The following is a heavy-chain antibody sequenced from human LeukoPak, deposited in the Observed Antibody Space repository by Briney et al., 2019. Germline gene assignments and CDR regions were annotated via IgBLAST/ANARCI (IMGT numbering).Heavy chain of an antibody. J-gene: IGHJ4*02. CDR2: IYTSGST. Sequence: SETLSLTCTVSGGSISSYYWSWIRQPAGKGLEWIGRIYTSGSTNYNPSLKSRVTMSVDTSKNQFSLKLSSVTAADTAVYYCASRGLVEFDWLFRGYYFDYWGQGTLVTVSS. V-gene: IGHV4-4*07. CDR1: GGSISSYY. D-gene: IGHD3-9*01. CDR3: ASRGLVEFDWLFRGYYFDY.